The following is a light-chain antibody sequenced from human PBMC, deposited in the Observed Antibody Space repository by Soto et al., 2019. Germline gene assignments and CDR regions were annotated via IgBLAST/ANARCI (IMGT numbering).Light chain of an antibody. V-gene: IGKV3-15*01. CDR2: GAS. J-gene: IGKJ1*01. CDR3: QQYNNWPPWT. Sequence: EIVVTQSPATLSVSPGERAILSCRASQSVSSNLAWYQQKPGRAPRLLIYGASTRATGVPARFSGSGSGTEFTLTISSLQSEDFAVYYCQQYNNWPPWTLGQGTKVEIK. CDR1: QSVSSN.